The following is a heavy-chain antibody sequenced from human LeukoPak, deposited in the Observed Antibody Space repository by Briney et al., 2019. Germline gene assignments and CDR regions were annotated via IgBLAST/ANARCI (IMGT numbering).Heavy chain of an antibody. J-gene: IGHJ4*02. Sequence: QPGGSLRLSCAASGFTFSSYEMNWVRQAPGKGLEWISYISNSGNTKHYADSVKGRFTISRDNSKNSLYLQMNSLSAEDTAVYYCAKTRGGYDRPSDHWGQGILVTVSS. CDR2: ISNSGNTK. V-gene: IGHV3-48*03. CDR3: AKTRGGYDRPSDH. D-gene: IGHD5-12*01. CDR1: GFTFSSYE.